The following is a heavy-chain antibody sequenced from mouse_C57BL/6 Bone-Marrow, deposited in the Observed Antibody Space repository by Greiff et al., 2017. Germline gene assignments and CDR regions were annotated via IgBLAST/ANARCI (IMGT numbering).Heavy chain of an antibody. J-gene: IGHJ4*01. CDR2: INPSSGYT. CDR1: GYTFTSYW. Sequence: QVQLQQSGAELAKPGASVKLSCKASGYTFTSYWMHWVKQRPGQGLEWIGYINPSSGYTNYNQKFKVKATLTADKSSSTAYMQLSSLTYEDSAVYYCARSDYSYAMDYWGQGTSVTVSS. D-gene: IGHD2-4*01. V-gene: IGHV1-7*01. CDR3: ARSDYSYAMDY.